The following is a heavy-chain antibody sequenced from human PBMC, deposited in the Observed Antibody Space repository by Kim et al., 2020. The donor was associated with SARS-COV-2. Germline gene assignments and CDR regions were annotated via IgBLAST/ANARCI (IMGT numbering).Heavy chain of an antibody. CDR2: FDPEDGET. Sequence: ASVKVSCKVSGYTLTELSMHWVRQAPGKGLEWMGGFDPEDGETIYAQKFQGRVTMTEDTSTDTAYMELSSLRSEDTAVYYCATSGYRSSWDHTYDYWGQGTLVTDS. D-gene: IGHD6-13*01. J-gene: IGHJ4*02. V-gene: IGHV1-24*01. CDR1: GYTLTELS. CDR3: ATSGYRSSWDHTYDY.